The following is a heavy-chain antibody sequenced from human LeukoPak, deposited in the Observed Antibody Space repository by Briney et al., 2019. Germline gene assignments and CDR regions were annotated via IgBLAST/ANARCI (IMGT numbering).Heavy chain of an antibody. J-gene: IGHJ4*02. CDR3: ARPTYYYDSGGDY. V-gene: IGHV1-2*02. Sequence: ASVKVSCKASGYTFTGYYMHWVRQAPGQGLEWMGWINPNSGGTNYAQKFQGRVTMTRDTSISTAYMELSRLRSDDTAVYYCARPTYYYDSGGDYWGQGTLVTVSS. CDR1: GYTFTGYY. CDR2: INPNSGGT. D-gene: IGHD3-22*01.